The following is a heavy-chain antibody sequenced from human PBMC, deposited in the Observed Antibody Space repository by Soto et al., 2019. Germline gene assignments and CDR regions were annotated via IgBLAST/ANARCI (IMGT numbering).Heavy chain of an antibody. CDR2: INPHGGST. J-gene: IGHJ5*02. V-gene: IGHV1-46*01. Sequence: ASVKVSCKAPRDTFTSYYINWVRQAPGQGLEWMGVINPHGGSTAYAQKFKGRVTLTRDTSASTVYMEVSSLTSEDTAMYYCAGSSGGIFGIIIEETNWFAPGGGETRVTV. D-gene: IGHD3-3*01. CDR1: RDTFTSYY. CDR3: AGSSGGIFGIIIEETNWFAP.